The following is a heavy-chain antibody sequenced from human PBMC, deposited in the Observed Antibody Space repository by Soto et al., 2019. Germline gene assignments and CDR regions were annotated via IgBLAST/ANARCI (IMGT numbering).Heavy chain of an antibody. CDR2: ISSTSTYI. CDR1: GFTFSSYT. J-gene: IGHJ4*02. CDR3: RREAYDD. Sequence: EVQLVESGGGLVRPGGSLRLSCAASGFTFSSYTMSWVRQAPGKGLEWVSSISSTSTYIVYADSVKGRFTISRDNARNSLYLQVNSLRAEASAVYYCRREAYDDWGQGTLVTVSS. D-gene: IGHD1-26*01. V-gene: IGHV3-21*01.